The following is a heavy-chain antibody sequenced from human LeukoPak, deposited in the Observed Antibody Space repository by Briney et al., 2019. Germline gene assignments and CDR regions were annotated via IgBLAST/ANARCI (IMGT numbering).Heavy chain of an antibody. CDR3: ATLGYCSSTSCYTDY. J-gene: IGHJ4*02. CDR2: IYTSGST. V-gene: IGHV4-4*07. Sequence: SETPSLTPTVSGGSLSSYYWGWVRQPARKGLGWVGRIYTSGSTNYNPSLKSRVTMSVDTSKNQFSLKLSSVTAADTAVYYCATLGYCSSTSCYTDYWGQGTLVTVSS. CDR1: GGSLSSYY. D-gene: IGHD2-2*02.